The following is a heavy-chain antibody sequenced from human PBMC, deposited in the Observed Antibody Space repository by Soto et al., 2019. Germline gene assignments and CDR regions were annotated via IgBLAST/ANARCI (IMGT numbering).Heavy chain of an antibody. D-gene: IGHD6-13*01. J-gene: IGHJ4*02. CDR1: GYTLTELS. CDR3: ATAPYSSSWYRVYDTSRGFDY. Sequence: QVQLVQSGAEVKKPGASVKVSCKVSGYTLTELSMHWVRQAPGKGLEWMGGFDPEDGETIYAQKFQGRVTMTEDTSTDTAYMELSSLRSEDTAVYYCATAPYSSSWYRVYDTSRGFDYWGQGTLVTVSS. CDR2: FDPEDGET. V-gene: IGHV1-24*01.